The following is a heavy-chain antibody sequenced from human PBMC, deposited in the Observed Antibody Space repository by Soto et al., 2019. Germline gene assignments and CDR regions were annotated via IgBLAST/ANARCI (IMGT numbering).Heavy chain of an antibody. J-gene: IGHJ5*02. Sequence: SETLSLTCTVSGGSISSSLYYWGWISQPPGKGLEWIGSIYYSGSTRYNPSLKSRVTISVDTSKNQFSLRLTSVTAADTAVYYCARDVEIRGVNNNWFDPWGQGTLVTVS. V-gene: IGHV4-39*07. CDR3: ARDVEIRGVNNNWFDP. CDR2: IYYSGST. D-gene: IGHD3-10*01. CDR1: GGSISSSLYY.